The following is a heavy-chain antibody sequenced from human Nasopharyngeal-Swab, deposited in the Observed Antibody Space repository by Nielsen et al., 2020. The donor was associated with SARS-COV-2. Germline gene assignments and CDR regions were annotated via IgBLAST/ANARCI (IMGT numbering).Heavy chain of an antibody. V-gene: IGHV3-30*18. J-gene: IGHJ4*02. Sequence: GESLKISCAASGFTFSSYGMHWVRQAPGKGLEWVAVISYDGSNKYYADSVKGRFTISRDNSKNTLYLQMNSLRAEDTAVYYCAKVRVPGRVSRNLYYFDYWGQGTLVTVSS. CDR2: ISYDGSNK. CDR3: AKVRVPGRVSRNLYYFDY. CDR1: GFTFSSYG. D-gene: IGHD2-2*01.